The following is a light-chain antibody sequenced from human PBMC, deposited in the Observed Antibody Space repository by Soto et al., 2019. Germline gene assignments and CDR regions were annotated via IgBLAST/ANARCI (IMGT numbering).Light chain of an antibody. J-gene: IGKJ1*01. V-gene: IGKV3-20*01. Sequence: EIVLTQSPGTLSLSPGERATLSCRASQSVSSNYLAWYQRKPGQAPRLLIYGASSRATDIPNRFSASGSGTDFTLTITRLEPEDFAGYFCQQYGGSPPTFGQGTKVEIK. CDR1: QSVSSNY. CDR2: GAS. CDR3: QQYGGSPPT.